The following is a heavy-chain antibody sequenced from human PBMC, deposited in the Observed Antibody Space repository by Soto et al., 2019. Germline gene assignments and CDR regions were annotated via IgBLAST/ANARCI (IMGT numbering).Heavy chain of an antibody. Sequence: QVQLVQSAAETKKPGASVKVSCKTSGYILSTYGLSWVRQAPGQGLEWMGWITAYSGSTNYAQKSQGRVTKTTDTSTSTAYMELRGLTSDDTAVYYCARDGSLTGDGEVWGQGTVVTVAS. CDR2: ITAYSGST. D-gene: IGHD7-27*01. V-gene: IGHV1-18*04. J-gene: IGHJ4*02. CDR1: GYILSTYG. CDR3: ARDGSLTGDGEV.